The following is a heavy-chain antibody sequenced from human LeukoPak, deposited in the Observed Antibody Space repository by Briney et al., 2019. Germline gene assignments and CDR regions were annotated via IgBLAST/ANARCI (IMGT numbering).Heavy chain of an antibody. D-gene: IGHD3-9*01. CDR3: ARQRKYYDILTGYSDFDY. CDR2: IYYSGST. CDR1: GGSISSSSYY. Sequence: PSETLSLTCTVSGGSISSSSYYWGWIRQPPGKGLEWIGSIYYSGSTYYNASLKSRVTISVDTSKNQFSLKLSSVTAADTAVYYCARQRKYYDILTGYSDFDYWGQGTLVTVSS. J-gene: IGHJ4*02. V-gene: IGHV4-39*01.